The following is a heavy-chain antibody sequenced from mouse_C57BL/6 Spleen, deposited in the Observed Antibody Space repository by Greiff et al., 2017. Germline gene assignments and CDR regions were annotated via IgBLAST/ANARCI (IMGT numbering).Heavy chain of an antibody. D-gene: IGHD1-1*01. CDR1: GYTFTSYW. Sequence: QVQLQQPGAELVRPGSSVKLSCKASGYTFTSYWMDWVKQRPGQGLEWIGNIYPSDSETHYNQKFKDKATLTVDKSSSTAYMQLSSLTSEDSAVYYCARRGIYYGSSYSWFAYWGQGTLVTVSA. V-gene: IGHV1-61*01. CDR3: ARRGIYYGSSYSWFAY. J-gene: IGHJ3*01. CDR2: IYPSDSET.